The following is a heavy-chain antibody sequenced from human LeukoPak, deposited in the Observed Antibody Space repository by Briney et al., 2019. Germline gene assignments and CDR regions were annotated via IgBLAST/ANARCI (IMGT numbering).Heavy chain of an antibody. J-gene: IGHJ4*02. CDR2: INPNSGGT. CDR1: GYTFTSYY. CDR3: AREYRILTGYYYYFDY. Sequence: ASVKVSCKASGYTFTSYYMHWVRQAPGQGLEWMGWINPNSGGTNYARKFQGRVTMTRDTSISTAYMELSRLRSDDTAVYYCAREYRILTGYYYYFDYWGQGTLVTVSS. D-gene: IGHD3-9*01. V-gene: IGHV1-2*02.